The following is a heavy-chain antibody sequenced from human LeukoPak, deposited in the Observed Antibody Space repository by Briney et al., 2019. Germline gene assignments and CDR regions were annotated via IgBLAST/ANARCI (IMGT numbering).Heavy chain of an antibody. D-gene: IGHD5-18*01. Sequence: GGSLRLSCAASGFTFSSYSMNWVRQAPGKGLEWVSSISSSSSYIYYADSVKGRFTISRDNAKNSLYLQMNSLRAEDTAVYYCARDLGASYGHGVSYYFDYWGQGTLVPVSS. CDR3: ARDLGASYGHGVSYYFDY. CDR1: GFTFSSYS. V-gene: IGHV3-21*01. CDR2: ISSSSSYI. J-gene: IGHJ4*02.